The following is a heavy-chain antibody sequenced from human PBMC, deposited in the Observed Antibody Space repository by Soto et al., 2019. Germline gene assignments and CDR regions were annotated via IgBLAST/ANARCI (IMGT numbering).Heavy chain of an antibody. CDR3: FNVAFGY. J-gene: IGHJ4*02. V-gene: IGHV3-7*01. CDR2: INQDGSEK. CDR1: GFRFISNW. Sequence: GGSLRLSCTASGFRFISNWMSWVRQAPGKGPEWVANINQDGSEKYCADSVKGRFTISRDNAKNSLYLQMDSLRVEDTALYYCFNVAFGYWGRGTLVTVSS.